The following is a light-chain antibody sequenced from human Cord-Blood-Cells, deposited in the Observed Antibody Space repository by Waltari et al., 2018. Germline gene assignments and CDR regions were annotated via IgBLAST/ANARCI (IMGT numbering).Light chain of an antibody. V-gene: IGLV2-14*03. CDR2: DVS. J-gene: IGLJ3*02. Sequence: QSALTQPASVSGSPGQSITISCTGTSSDVGGYNYVSWYQQHPGNAPKLMIYDVSNRPSGVSKRCAGSKSGNTASLPISGLQAEAESDYYCSSYTSSSTWVFGGGTKLTVL. CDR3: SSYTSSSTWV. CDR1: SSDVGGYNY.